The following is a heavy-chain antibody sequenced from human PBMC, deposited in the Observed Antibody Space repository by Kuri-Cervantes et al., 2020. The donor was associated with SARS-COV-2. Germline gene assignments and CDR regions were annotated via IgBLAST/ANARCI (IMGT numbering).Heavy chain of an antibody. J-gene: IGHJ6*03. CDR3: ARGGNPAWNMDV. V-gene: IGHV3-7*01. CDR1: GFTFSSYW. Sequence: GESLKISCAASGFTFSSYWMSWVRQAPGKGLEWVANIKQDGSEKYYADSVKGQFTISRENAKNSLYLQMNSLRAGDTAVYYCARGGNPAWNMDVWGKGTTVTVSS. CDR2: IKQDGSEK. D-gene: IGHD4-23*01.